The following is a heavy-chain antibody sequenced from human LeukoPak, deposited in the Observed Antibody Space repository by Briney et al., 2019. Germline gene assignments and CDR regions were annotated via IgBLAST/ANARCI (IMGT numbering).Heavy chain of an antibody. D-gene: IGHD1/OR15-1a*01. CDR1: GFTFSTYW. CDR3: AREAVMPVAPVKIGTSDRPLYEYYGPDV. J-gene: IGHJ6*02. V-gene: IGHV3-7*03. Sequence: GGSLRLSCVASGFTFSTYWMSWVRQAPGKGLEWLANIRQDGSETYYVDSVKGRFTISRDNAKNSLYLQMSSLRADDTAVYYCAREAVMPVAPVKIGTSDRPLYEYYGPDVWGQGTTVTVS. CDR2: IRQDGSET.